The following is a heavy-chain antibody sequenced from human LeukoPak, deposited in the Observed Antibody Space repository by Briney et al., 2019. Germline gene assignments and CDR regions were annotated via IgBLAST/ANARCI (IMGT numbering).Heavy chain of an antibody. Sequence: GGSLRLSCAASGFTFSSYEMNWVRQAPGKWLEWVSYISSSGSNIYYADSVKGRFTISRDNAKNSLYLQMNSLRAEDTAVYYCARELYSGTYNYWGQGTLVTVSS. J-gene: IGHJ4*02. CDR1: GFTFSSYE. CDR3: ARELYSGTYNY. D-gene: IGHD1-26*01. V-gene: IGHV3-48*03. CDR2: ISSSGSNI.